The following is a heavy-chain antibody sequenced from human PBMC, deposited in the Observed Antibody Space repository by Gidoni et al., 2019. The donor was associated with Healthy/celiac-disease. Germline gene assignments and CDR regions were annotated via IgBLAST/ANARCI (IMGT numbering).Heavy chain of an antibody. CDR1: GFTVSSYS. J-gene: IGHJ2*01. V-gene: IGHV3-21*01. CDR3: ARGRPAATYWYFDL. CDR2: MSSSSSYI. Sequence: EVQLVESGGGLVKPGGSLRPSCAASGFTVSSYSMNWVRQAPGQGLAWVSSMSSSSSYIYYADSVKGRFTIARDNAKNSLYLQMNSLRAEDTAVYYCARGRPAATYWYFDLWGRGTLVTVSS. D-gene: IGHD2-2*01.